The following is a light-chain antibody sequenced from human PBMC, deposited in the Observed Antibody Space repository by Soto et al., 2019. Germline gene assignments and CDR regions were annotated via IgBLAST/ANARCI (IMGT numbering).Light chain of an antibody. CDR3: SSYTSSSTLV. Sequence: QSALTQPASVSGSPGQSITIACTASSSDVGGYNYVSWYQQHPGKAPKLMIYDVSNRPSGVSNRFSGSKSGNTASLTISRLQAEDEADDYCSSYTSSSTLVFGGGTKLTLL. CDR2: DVS. V-gene: IGLV2-14*01. J-gene: IGLJ2*01. CDR1: SSDVGGYNY.